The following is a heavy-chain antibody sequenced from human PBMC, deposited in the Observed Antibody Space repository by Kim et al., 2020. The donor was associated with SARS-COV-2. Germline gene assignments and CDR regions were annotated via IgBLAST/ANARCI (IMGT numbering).Heavy chain of an antibody. CDR2: ISFFFSFT. V-gene: IGHV3-23*01. CDR1: GFTFSSYA. Sequence: GGSLRLSCAASGFTFSSYAMSWVRQAPGKGLDWFSSISFFFSFTYYADSVKVRFTISRDNSKNTLYLQMNSLRAEDTAVYYCAKVRVTMIVVVTYYFDYWGQGTLVTVSS. D-gene: IGHD3-22*01. CDR3: AKVRVTMIVVVTYYFDY. J-gene: IGHJ4*02.